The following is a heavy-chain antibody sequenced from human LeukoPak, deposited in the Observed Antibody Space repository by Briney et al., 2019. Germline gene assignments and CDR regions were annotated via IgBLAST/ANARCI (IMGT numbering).Heavy chain of an antibody. D-gene: IGHD1-1*01. CDR1: GFSLPTNGMR. CDR2: IDWDDNK. CDR3: ARTPRGTCYDY. J-gene: IGHJ4*02. V-gene: IGHV2-70*04. Sequence: SGPTLVNPTQTLTLTCTFSGFSLPTNGMRVSWIRQTPGHALQWLARIDWDDNKFYSTSLKTRLTISQDTSRNQVVLTITNIGAVDTATYYCARTPRGTCYDYWGQGTQVTVSS.